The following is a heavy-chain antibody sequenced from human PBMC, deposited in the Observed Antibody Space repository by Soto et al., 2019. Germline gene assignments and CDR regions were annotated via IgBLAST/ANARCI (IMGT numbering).Heavy chain of an antibody. D-gene: IGHD4-17*01. CDR2: ISISGGST. CDR3: AKLSARDYGDQIDS. J-gene: IGHJ4*02. Sequence: EVQLLESGGGLVQPGGSLRLSCAVSRFSFSTYAMSWVRQAPGRGLEWVSSISISGGSTYYADSVKGRFTISRDNSKNTLYLQMISLRAEDTAVYYCAKLSARDYGDQIDSWGQGTLVTVSS. CDR1: RFSFSTYA. V-gene: IGHV3-23*01.